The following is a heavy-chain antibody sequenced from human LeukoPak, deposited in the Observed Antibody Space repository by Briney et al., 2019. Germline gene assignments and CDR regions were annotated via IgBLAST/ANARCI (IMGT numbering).Heavy chain of an antibody. J-gene: IGHJ4*02. CDR2: ISSNGGST. Sequence: GSLRLSCAASGFTFSSYAMHWVRQAPGKGLEYVSAISSNGGSTYYANSVKGRFTISRDNSKNTLYLQMGSLRAEDMAVYYCAKAKSDSGSYYDYWGQGTLVTVSS. CDR3: AKAKSDSGSYYDY. D-gene: IGHD1-26*01. V-gene: IGHV3-64*01. CDR1: GFTFSSYA.